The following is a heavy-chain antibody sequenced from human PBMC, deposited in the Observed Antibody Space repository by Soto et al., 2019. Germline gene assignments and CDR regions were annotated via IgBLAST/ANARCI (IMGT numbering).Heavy chain of an antibody. V-gene: IGHV4-30-2*01. Sequence: QLQLQESGSGLVRPSQTLSLTCTVSGASIGSGSYSWNWIRQPPGKCLEWIGYLHHSGGTYFNPSLSRRVSISVDRSNNQFSLKLISVTAADTAVYYCARFPLWFGELDYWGQGALVTVSS. D-gene: IGHD3-10*01. J-gene: IGHJ4*02. CDR2: LHHSGGT. CDR3: ARFPLWFGELDY. CDR1: GASIGSGSYS.